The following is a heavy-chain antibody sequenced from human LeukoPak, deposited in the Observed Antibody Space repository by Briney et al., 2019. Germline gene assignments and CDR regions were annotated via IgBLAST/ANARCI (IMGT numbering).Heavy chain of an antibody. D-gene: IGHD3-3*01. Sequence: ASVKVSCKASGYTFTSYDINWVRQATGQGLEWMGWMNPNSGNTGYAQKFQGRVTMTRNTSISTAYMELSSLRSEDTAVYYCARTYYDFWSGYYLIGPPYYYYGMDVWGQGTTVTVSS. V-gene: IGHV1-8*01. CDR3: ARTYYDFWSGYYLIGPPYYYYGMDV. CDR2: MNPNSGNT. J-gene: IGHJ6*02. CDR1: GYTFTSYD.